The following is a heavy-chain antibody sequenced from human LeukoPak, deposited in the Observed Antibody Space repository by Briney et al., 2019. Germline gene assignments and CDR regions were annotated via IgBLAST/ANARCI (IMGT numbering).Heavy chain of an antibody. CDR3: ATVLRTVDPSYWYFDL. V-gene: IGHV4-39*07. J-gene: IGHJ2*01. CDR1: GGSISSSSYY. D-gene: IGHD4-23*01. CDR2: IYHSGST. Sequence: PSETLSLTCTVSGGSISSSSYYWGWIRQPPGKGLEWIGSIYHSGSTYYNPSLKSRVTISVDTSKNQFSLKLSSVTAADTAVYYCATVLRTVDPSYWYFDLWGRGTLVTVSS.